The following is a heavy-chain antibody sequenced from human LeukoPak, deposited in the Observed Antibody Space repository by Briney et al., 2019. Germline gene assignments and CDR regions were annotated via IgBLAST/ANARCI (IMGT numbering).Heavy chain of an antibody. CDR3: ARYCSGGCYSGLDY. D-gene: IGHD2-15*01. Sequence: GGSLRLSCAASGFTFSSFGMHWVRQAPGRGLEWVALILYDDKYYADSVKGRFTISRDNSKNTLYLQMDSLRAEDTAMYYCARYCSGGCYSGLDYWGQGTLVTVPS. J-gene: IGHJ4*02. CDR1: GFTFSSFG. CDR2: ILYDDK. V-gene: IGHV3-33*01.